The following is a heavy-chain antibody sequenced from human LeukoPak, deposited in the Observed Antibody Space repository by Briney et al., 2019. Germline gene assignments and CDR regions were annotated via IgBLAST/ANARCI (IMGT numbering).Heavy chain of an antibody. Sequence: GGSLRLSCAASGFTFSNYGMHWVRQAPGKGLEWVAVISYDGSNKYYADSVKGRFTISRDNSKNTLYLQMNSLRAEDTAVYYCANERRYYFDYWGQGTLVTVSS. CDR3: ANERRYYFDY. V-gene: IGHV3-30*18. CDR1: GFTFSNYG. J-gene: IGHJ4*02. CDR2: ISYDGSNK.